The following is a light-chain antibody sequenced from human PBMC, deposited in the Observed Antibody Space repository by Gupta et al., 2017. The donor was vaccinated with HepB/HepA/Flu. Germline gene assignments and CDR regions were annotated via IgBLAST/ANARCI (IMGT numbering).Light chain of an antibody. V-gene: IGKV1-39*01. CDR2: ATS. CDR3: QQTFTAPTT. Sequence: DIQMTQSPLFLSASVGDRVTLICRASQSINSYLNWYQQKVGTAPKLLIYATSTLQSGVPSRFSGSVYGTDFTLSISDVQPEDFATYYCQQTFTAPTTFGQGTKLDLK. J-gene: IGKJ2*01. CDR1: QSINSY.